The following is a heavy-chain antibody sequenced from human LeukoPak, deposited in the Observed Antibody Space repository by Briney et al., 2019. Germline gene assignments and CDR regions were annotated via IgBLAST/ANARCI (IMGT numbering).Heavy chain of an antibody. CDR2: VYHSGRT. Sequence: SETLSLTCAVSGGSIIVAAYSWSWIRQPPGKGLEWIGYVYHSGRTSYNPSLKSRVTISVDTSKSQFSLKLSSVTAADTAVYYCARLTRRPSSGYYYYDYWGQGTLVTVSP. CDR3: ARLTRRPSSGYYYYDY. J-gene: IGHJ4*02. V-gene: IGHV4-30-2*01. D-gene: IGHD3-22*01. CDR1: GGSIIVAAYS.